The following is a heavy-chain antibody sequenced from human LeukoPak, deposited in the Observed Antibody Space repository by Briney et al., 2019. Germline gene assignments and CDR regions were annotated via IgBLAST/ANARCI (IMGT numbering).Heavy chain of an antibody. CDR1: GFTVSSNY. CDR2: IYSGGST. V-gene: IGHV3-66*02. CDR3: ARVRENELQLDY. Sequence: PGGSLRLSCAASGFTVSSNYMSWVRQAPGKGLEWVSVIYSGGSTYYADSVKGRFTISRDNSKNTLYLQMNSLRAEDTAVYYCARVRENELQLDYWGQGTLVTVSS. J-gene: IGHJ4*02. D-gene: IGHD1-26*01.